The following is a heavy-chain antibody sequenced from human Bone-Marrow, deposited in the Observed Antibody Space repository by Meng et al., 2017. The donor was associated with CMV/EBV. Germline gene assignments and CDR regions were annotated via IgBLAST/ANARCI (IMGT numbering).Heavy chain of an antibody. Sequence: SVKVSCKASGGTFSSYAISWVRQAPGQGLEWMGGIIPILGIANYAQKFQGRVTITADKSTSTAYMELSSLRSEDTAVYYCARGTRQFYFDYWGQGRLVTVSS. D-gene: IGHD6-19*01. CDR3: ARGTRQFYFDY. CDR2: IIPILGIA. J-gene: IGHJ4*02. V-gene: IGHV1-69*10. CDR1: GGTFSSYA.